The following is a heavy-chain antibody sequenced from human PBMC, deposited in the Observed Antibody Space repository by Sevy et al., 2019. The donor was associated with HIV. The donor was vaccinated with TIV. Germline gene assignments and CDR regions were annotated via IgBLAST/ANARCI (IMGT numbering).Heavy chain of an antibody. CDR3: ARDYSRRPGWFDP. D-gene: IGHD6-13*01. CDR1: GFTFSSYS. V-gene: IGHV3-53*01. Sequence: GGSLGLSCAASGFTFSSYSMNWVRQAPGKGLEWVSIIYSSGTTYYADSVKGRFTISRDKSKNTVYLQMSSLRADDTAFYHCARDYSRRPGWFDPWGQGTLVTVSS. CDR2: IYSSGTT. J-gene: IGHJ5*02.